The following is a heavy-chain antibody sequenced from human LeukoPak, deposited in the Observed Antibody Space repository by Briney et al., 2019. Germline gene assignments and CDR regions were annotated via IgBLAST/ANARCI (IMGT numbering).Heavy chain of an antibody. CDR3: ARGVGYFDWLLGHYYGMDV. D-gene: IGHD3-9*01. V-gene: IGHV1-69*01. Sequence: SVKVSCKASGGTFSSYAISWVRQAPGQGLEWMGGIIPIFGTANYAQKFQGRVTITADESTSTAYMELSSLRSEDTAVYYCARGVGYFDWLLGHYYGMDVWGQGTTVTVSS. CDR2: IIPIFGTA. J-gene: IGHJ6*02. CDR1: GGTFSSYA.